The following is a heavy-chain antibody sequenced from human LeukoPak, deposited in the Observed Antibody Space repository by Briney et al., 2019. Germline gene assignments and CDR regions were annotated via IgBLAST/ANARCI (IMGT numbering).Heavy chain of an antibody. CDR2: IYHSGST. J-gene: IGHJ4*02. Sequence: PSETLSLTCTVSGGSISSYYWGWIRQPPGKGLEWIGSIYHSGSTYYNPSLKSRVTISVDTSKNQFSLKLSSVTAADTAVYYCAIGEDSSSFDYWGQGTLVTVSS. CDR1: GGSISSYY. CDR3: AIGEDSSSFDY. D-gene: IGHD6-6*01. V-gene: IGHV4-38-2*02.